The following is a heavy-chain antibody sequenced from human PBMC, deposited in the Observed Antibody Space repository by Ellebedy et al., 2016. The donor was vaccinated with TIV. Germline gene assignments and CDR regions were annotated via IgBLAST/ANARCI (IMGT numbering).Heavy chain of an antibody. CDR3: AREGYYDSSGYYNYYYYGMDV. J-gene: IGHJ6*02. V-gene: IGHV1-69*04. CDR1: GGTFSSYA. D-gene: IGHD3-22*01. Sequence: ASVKVSCKASGGTFSSYAISWVRQAPGQGLEWMGRIIPILGIANYAQKFQGRVTITADKSTSTAYMELSSLRSEDTAVYYCAREGYYDSSGYYNYYYYGMDVWGQGTTVTVSS. CDR2: IIPILGIA.